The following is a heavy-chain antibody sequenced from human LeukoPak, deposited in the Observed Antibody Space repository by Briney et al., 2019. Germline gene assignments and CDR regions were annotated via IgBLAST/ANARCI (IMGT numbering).Heavy chain of an antibody. CDR2: ISSSSSYI. CDR1: GFTFSSYS. J-gene: IGHJ4*02. V-gene: IGHV3-21*01. CDR3: ASLPVLLWFGDHNDY. Sequence: GGSLRLSCAASGFTFSSYSMTWVRQAPGKGLEWVSSISSSSSYIYYADSVKGRFTISRDNAKNSLYLQMNSLRAEDTAVYYCASLPVLLWFGDHNDYWGQGTLVTVSS. D-gene: IGHD3-10*01.